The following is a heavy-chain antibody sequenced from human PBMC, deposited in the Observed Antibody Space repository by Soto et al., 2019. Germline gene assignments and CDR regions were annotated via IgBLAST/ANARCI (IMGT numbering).Heavy chain of an antibody. CDR2: ISWNSGSI. Sequence: SGGSLRLSCAASGFTFDDYAMHWVRQAPGKGLEWVSGISWNSGSIGYADSVKGRFTISRDNAKNSLYLQMNSLRAEDTALYYCAKDGVYSSSSRPRIYYYYYMDVRGKGTTVTVSS. V-gene: IGHV3-9*01. D-gene: IGHD6-6*01. CDR3: AKDGVYSSSSRPRIYYYYYMDV. J-gene: IGHJ6*03. CDR1: GFTFDDYA.